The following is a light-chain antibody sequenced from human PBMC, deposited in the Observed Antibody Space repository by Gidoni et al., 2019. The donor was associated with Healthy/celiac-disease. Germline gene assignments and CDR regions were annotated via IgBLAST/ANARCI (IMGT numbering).Light chain of an antibody. CDR1: QGISSY. V-gene: IGKV1-8*01. CDR3: QQYYSYPFT. Sequence: AIRITQSPSSLSASTGDRVTITCRASQGISSYLAWYQQKPGKAPKLLIYAASTLQSGVPSRFSGSGSGTDFTLTISCLQSEDFATYYCQQYYSYPFTFXXXTKVDIK. CDR2: AAS. J-gene: IGKJ3*01.